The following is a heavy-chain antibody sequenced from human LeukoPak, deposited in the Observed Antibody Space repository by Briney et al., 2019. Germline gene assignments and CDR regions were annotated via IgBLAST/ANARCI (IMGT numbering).Heavy chain of an antibody. V-gene: IGHV3-30*04. Sequence: GGSLRLSCAASGFTFSCYAMHWVRQAPGKGLEWVAVISYDGSNKYYADSVKGRFTISRDNSKNTLYLQMNSLRAEDTAVYYCARDLPDYWGQGTLVTVSS. CDR3: ARDLPDY. J-gene: IGHJ4*02. CDR2: ISYDGSNK. CDR1: GFTFSCYA.